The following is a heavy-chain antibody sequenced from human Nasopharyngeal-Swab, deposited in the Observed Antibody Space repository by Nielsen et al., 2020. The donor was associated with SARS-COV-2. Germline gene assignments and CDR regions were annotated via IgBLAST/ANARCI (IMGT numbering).Heavy chain of an antibody. V-gene: IGHV1-8*01. CDR2: MNPNSGNT. CDR3: ARLIVVVPAAPNSYMDV. CDR1: GYTFTSYD. J-gene: IGHJ6*03. D-gene: IGHD2-2*01. Sequence: ASVKVSCKASGYTFTSYDINWVRKAPEQGLEWMGWMNPNSGNTGYAQKFQGRVTMTRNTSISTAYMELSSLRSEDTAVYYCARLIVVVPAAPNSYMDVWGKGTTVTVSS.